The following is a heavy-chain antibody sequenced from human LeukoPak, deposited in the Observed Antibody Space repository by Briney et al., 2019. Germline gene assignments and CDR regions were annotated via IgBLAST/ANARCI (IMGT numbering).Heavy chain of an antibody. CDR2: ISSSSSYI. V-gene: IGHV3-21*01. CDR1: GFTFSSYS. CDR3: ALGEAASSPFDY. J-gene: IGHJ4*02. D-gene: IGHD3-10*01. Sequence: GGSLRLSCAASGFTFSSYSMNWVRQAPGKGLEWVSSISSSSSYIYYADSVKGRFTISRDNAKNSLYLQMNSLRAEDTAVYYCALGEAASSPFDYWGQGNLVTVSS.